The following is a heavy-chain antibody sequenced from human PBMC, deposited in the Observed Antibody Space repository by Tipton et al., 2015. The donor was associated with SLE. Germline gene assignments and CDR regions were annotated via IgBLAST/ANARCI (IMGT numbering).Heavy chain of an antibody. CDR2: INHSGST. D-gene: IGHD3-22*01. J-gene: IGHJ3*02. Sequence: TLSLTCAVSGYSISSGYYWSWIRQPPGKGLEWIGEINHSGSTNYNPSLKSRVTISVDTSKNQFSLKLSSVTAADTAVYYCARGDTMIVVVTPGAFDIWGQGTIVTVSS. CDR1: GYSISSGYY. V-gene: IGHV4-38-2*01. CDR3: ARGDTMIVVVTPGAFDI.